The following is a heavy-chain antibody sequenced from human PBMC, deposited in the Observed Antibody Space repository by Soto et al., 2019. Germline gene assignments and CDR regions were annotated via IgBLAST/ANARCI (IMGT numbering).Heavy chain of an antibody. V-gene: IGHV4-31*03. CDR2: IYYSGST. CDR1: GGSISSGGYY. D-gene: IGHD6-13*01. J-gene: IGHJ6*03. Sequence: SETLSLTCTVSGGSISSGGYYWSWIRQHPGKGLEWIGYIYYSGSTYYNPSLKSRVTISVDTSKNQFSLKLSSVTAADTAVYYCARDGDSSSQRFPGSPSLDYYMDVWGKGTTVTVSS. CDR3: ARDGDSSSQRFPGSPSLDYYMDV.